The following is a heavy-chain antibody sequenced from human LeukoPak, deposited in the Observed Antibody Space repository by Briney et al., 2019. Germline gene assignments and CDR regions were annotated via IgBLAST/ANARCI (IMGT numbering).Heavy chain of an antibody. CDR1: GFTVSSNY. Sequence: GGSLRLSCAASGFTVSSNYMSWVRQAPGKGLEWVSAISGSGGSTYYADSVKGRFTISRDNSKNTLYLQMNSLRAEDTAVYYCAKDRNAGDTASLFDYWGQGTLVTVSS. CDR2: ISGSGGST. D-gene: IGHD5-18*01. CDR3: AKDRNAGDTASLFDY. J-gene: IGHJ4*02. V-gene: IGHV3-23*01.